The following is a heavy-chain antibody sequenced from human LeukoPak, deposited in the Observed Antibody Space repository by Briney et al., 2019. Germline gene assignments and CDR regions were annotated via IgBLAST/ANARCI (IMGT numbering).Heavy chain of an antibody. J-gene: IGHJ2*01. Sequence: PGGSLRLSCAASRFTFSDYYMTWVRQAPGRGLEWVAHIKEDGSEKNYVDSVKGRFTISRDNAKNSVYILLNSLTPEDTAVYYCARDLRAGGTWSYGVYFDLWGRGTLVTVSS. CDR3: ARDLRAGGTWSYGVYFDL. V-gene: IGHV3-7*01. D-gene: IGHD4-17*01. CDR1: RFTFSDYY. CDR2: IKEDGSEK.